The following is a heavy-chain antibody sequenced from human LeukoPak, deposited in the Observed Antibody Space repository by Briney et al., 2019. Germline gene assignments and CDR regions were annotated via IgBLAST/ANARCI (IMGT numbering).Heavy chain of an antibody. V-gene: IGHV3-30*18. Sequence: GRSLRLSCAASGFTFSSYGMHWVRQAPGKGLEWVAVISYDGSNKYYADSVKGRFTISRDNSKNTLYLQMNSLRAEDTAVYYCAKGQSHYDYWGQGTLVTVSS. J-gene: IGHJ4*02. CDR1: GFTFSSYG. CDR2: ISYDGSNK. CDR3: AKGQSHYDY.